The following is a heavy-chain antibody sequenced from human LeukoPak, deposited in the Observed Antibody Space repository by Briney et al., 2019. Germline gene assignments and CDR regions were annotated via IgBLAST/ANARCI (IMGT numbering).Heavy chain of an antibody. Sequence: PGGSLRLSCAASGFTFSDYYMSWLRQAPGKGLEWVSYISSSGSTLYYADSVKGRFTISRDNAKNSLYLQQNSLRAEDTAVYYCARDRFSLCSGGSCYSAYYYYMDVWGKGTTVTVSS. CDR1: GFTFSDYY. V-gene: IGHV3-11*04. J-gene: IGHJ6*03. CDR2: ISSSGSTL. CDR3: ARDRFSLCSGGSCYSAYYYYMDV. D-gene: IGHD2-15*01.